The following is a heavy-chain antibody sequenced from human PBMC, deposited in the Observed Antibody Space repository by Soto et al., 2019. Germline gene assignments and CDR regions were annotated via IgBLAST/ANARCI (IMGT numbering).Heavy chain of an antibody. Sequence: PGGSLRLSCTASGFTFGDYAMSWFRQAPGKGLEWVGFIRSKAYGGTTEYAASVKGRFTISRDDSKSIAYLQMNSLKTEDTAVYYCTSTDILTGYGLNYYYGMDVWGQGTTVTVSS. V-gene: IGHV3-49*03. J-gene: IGHJ6*02. CDR2: IRSKAYGGTT. CDR1: GFTFGDYA. D-gene: IGHD3-9*01. CDR3: TSTDILTGYGLNYYYGMDV.